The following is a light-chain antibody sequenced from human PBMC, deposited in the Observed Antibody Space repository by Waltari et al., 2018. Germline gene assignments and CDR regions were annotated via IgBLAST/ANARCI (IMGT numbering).Light chain of an antibody. CDR3: QQYVGSPPYT. Sequence: EIVLTQSPGTLSLSPGDSATLSCRASQSFSSSFLAWYQQKPGQAPRLLIYGASSRATGIPDRFSGGGSGTDFTLTISRLEPEDFAVYYCQQYVGSPPYTFGQGTKLEI. V-gene: IGKV3-20*01. CDR1: QSFSSSF. J-gene: IGKJ2*01. CDR2: GAS.